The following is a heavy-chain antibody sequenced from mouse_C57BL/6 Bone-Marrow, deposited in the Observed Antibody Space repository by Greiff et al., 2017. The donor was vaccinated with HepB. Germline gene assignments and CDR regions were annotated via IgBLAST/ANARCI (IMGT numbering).Heavy chain of an antibody. Sequence: QVQLKQSGAELVMPGASVKLSCKASGYTFTSYWMHWVKQRPGQGLEWIGEIDPSDSYTNYNQKFKGKSTLTVDKSSSTAYMQLSSLTSEDSAVYYCAVRGSGYWGQGTTLTVSS. CDR1: GYTFTSYW. J-gene: IGHJ2*01. CDR3: AVRGSGY. CDR2: IDPSDSYT. D-gene: IGHD1-3*01. V-gene: IGHV1-69*01.